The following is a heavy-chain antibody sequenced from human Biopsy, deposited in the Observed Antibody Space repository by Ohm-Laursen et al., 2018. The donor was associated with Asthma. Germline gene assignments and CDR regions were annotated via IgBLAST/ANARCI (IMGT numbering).Heavy chain of an antibody. CDR2: IIPIFGPT. Sequence: PSVMVSCKASGGTFSSNSINWVRQAPGQGLEWMGRIIPIFGPTNYAQKFQGRVTISADDSTSTAYMELSSLSSEDTALYYCARGPEYVRSSGALDYWGQGTLVTVSS. CDR1: GGTFSSNS. CDR3: ARGPEYVRSSGALDY. V-gene: IGHV1-69*15. J-gene: IGHJ4*02. D-gene: IGHD2-2*01.